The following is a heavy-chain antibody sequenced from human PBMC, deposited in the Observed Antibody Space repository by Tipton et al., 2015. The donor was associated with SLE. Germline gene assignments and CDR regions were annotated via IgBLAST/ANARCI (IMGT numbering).Heavy chain of an antibody. J-gene: IGHJ4*02. D-gene: IGHD3-3*01. Sequence: SLRLSCAASGFTFSSYWMSRVRQAPGKGLEWVANIKQDGSEKYYVDSVKGRFTISRDNAKNSLYLQMNSLRAEDTAVYYCARAYYDFWSGYFDYWGQGTLVTVSS. CDR3: ARAYYDFWSGYFDY. CDR1: GFTFSSYW. CDR2: IKQDGSEK. V-gene: IGHV3-7*01.